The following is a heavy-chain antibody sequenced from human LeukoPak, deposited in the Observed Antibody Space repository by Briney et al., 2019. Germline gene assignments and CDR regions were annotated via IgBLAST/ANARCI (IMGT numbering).Heavy chain of an antibody. CDR1: GYTFTSYY. J-gene: IGHJ4*02. CDR3: ARDDGYDTSGYYYGYFDY. V-gene: IGHV1-46*01. D-gene: IGHD3-22*01. CDR2: INPSSANT. Sequence: ASVKVSCKASGYTFTSYYMHWVRQAPGQGLEWMGIINPSSANTSYAQMFQGRVTMTRDTSTRTVYMELSSLRSEDTAVYYCARDDGYDTSGYYYGYFDYWGQGTLVTVSS.